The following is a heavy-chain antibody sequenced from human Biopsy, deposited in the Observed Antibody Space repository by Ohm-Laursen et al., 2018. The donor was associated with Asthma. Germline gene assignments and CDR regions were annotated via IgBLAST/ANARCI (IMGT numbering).Heavy chain of an antibody. V-gene: IGHV3-30*18. CDR2: ISFDGSNK. CDR3: PKDVFPGWEVRRGPDY. J-gene: IGHJ4*02. D-gene: IGHD1-26*01. Sequence: SLRLSCSASGFIVSSYGVHCVRQALVKGLEWVAVISFDGSNKDFADSVKGRFTISRDNSKNTMYLEMNSLRAEDTAVYYCPKDVFPGWEVRRGPDYWGQGTLVTVSA. CDR1: GFIVSSYG.